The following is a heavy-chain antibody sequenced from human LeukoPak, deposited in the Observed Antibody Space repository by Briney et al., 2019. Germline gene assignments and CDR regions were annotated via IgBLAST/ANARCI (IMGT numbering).Heavy chain of an antibody. CDR2: VKSKPDGGTT. Sequence: PGGSLRLSCAASGLTFSSAWMSWVRQVPGRGLEWVARVKSKPDGGTTDYAAPVKGRFTISRDDSRNTLYLLMNSLKTEDTAVYYCTTFLHWGQGILVTVSS. CDR3: TTFLH. CDR1: GLTFSSAW. V-gene: IGHV3-15*01. J-gene: IGHJ4*02. D-gene: IGHD2/OR15-2a*01.